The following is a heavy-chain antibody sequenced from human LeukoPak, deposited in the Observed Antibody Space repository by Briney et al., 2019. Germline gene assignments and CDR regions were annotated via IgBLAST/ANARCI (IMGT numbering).Heavy chain of an antibody. J-gene: IGHJ3*02. CDR2: IYTRGST. V-gene: IGHV4-4*07. D-gene: IGHD3-10*01. CDR1: GGSINNYY. Sequence: SETLSLTCTVSGGSINNYYWSWIRQPAGKGLEWIGRIYTRGSTNYNPSLKSRVTMSVDTSKNQFSLKLSSVTAADTAVYYCARGSYCSADICSGGDAFDIWGQGTMVSLSS. CDR3: ARGSYCSADICSGGDAFDI.